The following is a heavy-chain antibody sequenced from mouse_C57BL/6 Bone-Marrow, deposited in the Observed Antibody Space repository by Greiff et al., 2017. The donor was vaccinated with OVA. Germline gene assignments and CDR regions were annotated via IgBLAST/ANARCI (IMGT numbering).Heavy chain of an antibody. V-gene: IGHV1-20*01. CDR3: ARRGYGSTFDY. Sequence: EVKLMESGPELVKPGDSVKISCKASGYSFTGYFMNWVMQSHGKSLEWIGRLNPYNGDTFYNQKFKGKATVTVDKSSSTAHMALRSLTSEDSAVYYCARRGYGSTFDYWGQGTTLTVSS. CDR2: LNPYNGDT. J-gene: IGHJ2*01. CDR1: GYSFTGYF. D-gene: IGHD1-1*01.